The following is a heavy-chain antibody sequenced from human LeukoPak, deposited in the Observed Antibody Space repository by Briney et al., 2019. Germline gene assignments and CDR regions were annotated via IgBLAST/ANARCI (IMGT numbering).Heavy chain of an antibody. CDR2: INHSGST. CDR3: ARGPQFYSSSWSEFYYYYGMDV. CDR1: GGSFSGYY. V-gene: IGHV4-34*01. D-gene: IGHD6-13*01. J-gene: IGHJ6*02. Sequence: SETLSLTCAVYGGSFSGYYWSWIRQPPGKGLEWIGEINHSGSTNYNPSLKSRVTISVDTSKNQFSLKLSSVTAADTAVCYCARGPQFYSSSWSEFYYYYGMDVWGQGTTVTVSS.